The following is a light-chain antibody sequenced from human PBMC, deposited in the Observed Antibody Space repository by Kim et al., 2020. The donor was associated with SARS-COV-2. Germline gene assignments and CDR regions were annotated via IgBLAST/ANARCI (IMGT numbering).Light chain of an antibody. CDR1: SHRSYY. V-gene: IGLV3-19*01. Sequence: ARGRTGRITWQRDSHRSYYASWYQQKPGTAPVLVIYDKKTRPSGIPDRFSGSSSGNTASLTITRAQAEDEADYYCNSRDSSTEPGLFGGGTQLTVL. J-gene: IGLJ3*02. CDR3: NSRDSSTEPGL. CDR2: DKK.